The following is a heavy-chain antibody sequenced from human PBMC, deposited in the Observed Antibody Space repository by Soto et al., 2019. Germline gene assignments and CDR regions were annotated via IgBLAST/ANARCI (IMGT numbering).Heavy chain of an antibody. CDR2: IIPIFGTA. V-gene: IGHV1-69*01. J-gene: IGHJ6*02. CDR1: GGTFSSYA. CDR3: AREGPYKPSAYDSSGYYFMDV. D-gene: IGHD3-22*01. Sequence: QVQLVQSGAEVKKPGSSVKVSCKASGGTFSSYAISWVRQAPGQGLEWMGGIIPIFGTANYAQKFQGRVTITADESTSTAYMELSSLRAEDTAVYHCAREGPYKPSAYDSSGYYFMDVWGQGTTVTVSS.